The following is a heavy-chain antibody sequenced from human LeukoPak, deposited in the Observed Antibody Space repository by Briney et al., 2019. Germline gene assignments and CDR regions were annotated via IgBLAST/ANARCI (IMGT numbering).Heavy chain of an antibody. J-gene: IGHJ6*02. CDR3: ARDGNLGVVAANYYYGMDV. V-gene: IGHV3-33*01. CDR1: GFTFSSYG. D-gene: IGHD2-15*01. CDR2: IWYDGSNK. Sequence: PGGSLRLSCAASGFTFSSYGMHWVRQAPGKGLEWVAVIWYDGSNKYYADSVKGRFTISRDNSKNTLYLQMNSLRAEDTAVYYCARDGNLGVVAANYYYGMDVWGQGTTVTVSS.